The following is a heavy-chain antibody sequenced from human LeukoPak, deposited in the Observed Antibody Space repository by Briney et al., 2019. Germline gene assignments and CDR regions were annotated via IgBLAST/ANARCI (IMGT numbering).Heavy chain of an antibody. V-gene: IGHV5-51*01. D-gene: IGHD3-10*01. J-gene: IGHJ4*02. CDR1: GYSFTSYW. Sequence: GESLKISCKGSGYSFTSYWITWVRQMPGKGLEWVGIIYPGNSDTRYSTSFQGQVTISADNSITTSYLQWSSPKASDTATYYCEGGSGDRCGSGTYAFNYWGQGTLVTVSS. CDR2: IYPGNSDT. CDR3: EGGSGDRCGSGTYAFNY.